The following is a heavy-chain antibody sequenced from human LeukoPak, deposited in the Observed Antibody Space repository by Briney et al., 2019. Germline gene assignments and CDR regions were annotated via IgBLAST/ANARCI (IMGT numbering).Heavy chain of an antibody. Sequence: SETLSLTCTVSGGPISRYYWSWIRQPPGKGLEWIGHIYDSGITNYNPSLKSRVTISVDTSKNQFSLKLISVTVADTAIYYCARGQGATVPQVGKNWFDPWGQGTRVTVSS. J-gene: IGHJ5*02. CDR2: IYDSGIT. V-gene: IGHV4-59*12. D-gene: IGHD1-26*01. CDR3: ARGQGATVPQVGKNWFDP. CDR1: GGPISRYY.